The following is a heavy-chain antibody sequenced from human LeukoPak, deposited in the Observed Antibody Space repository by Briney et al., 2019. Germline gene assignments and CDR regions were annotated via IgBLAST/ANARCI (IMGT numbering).Heavy chain of an antibody. CDR2: MKPDGSES. Sequence: GGSLRLSCAASGFTVSTTYMSWVRQAPGKGLEWVASMKPDGSESWYVDSVKGRFTISRDNSKNLLYLQLASLRAEDTALYYCARDRGRNSFDYWGQGTLVSVSS. V-gene: IGHV3-7*01. D-gene: IGHD1-14*01. CDR1: GFTVSTTY. CDR3: ARDRGRNSFDY. J-gene: IGHJ4*02.